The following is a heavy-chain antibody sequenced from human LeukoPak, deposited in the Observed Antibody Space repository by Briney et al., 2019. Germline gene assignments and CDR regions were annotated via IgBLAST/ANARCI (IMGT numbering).Heavy chain of an antibody. D-gene: IGHD5-18*01. CDR1: GGSITSTNYS. V-gene: IGHV4-39*01. CDR2: IYYSGST. Sequence: SETLSLTCTVSGGSITSTNYSWGWIRQPPGKGLEWIGTIYYSGSTYYNPSLKSRVTISVDTSKNQFSLKLSSVTAADTAVYFCARLMNTAMAALDWGQGTLVTVSS. J-gene: IGHJ4*02. CDR3: ARLMNTAMAALD.